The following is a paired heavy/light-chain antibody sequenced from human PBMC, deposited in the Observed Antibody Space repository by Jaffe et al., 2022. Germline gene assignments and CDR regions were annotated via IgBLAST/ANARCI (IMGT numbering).Heavy chain of an antibody. V-gene: IGHV3-23*01. CDR2: INYSGGNT. Sequence: EVQLLESGGGLVQPGGSLRLSCIASGFTFSSYAMTWVRQAPGKGLEWVSIINYSGGNTYYADSVRGRFTVSRDNSKNTMFLQMNSLRAEDTATYYCAKDLEGGTYYFDYWGLGTLVTVSS. CDR1: GFTFSSYA. D-gene: IGHD3-3*01. CDR3: AKDLEGGTYYFDY. J-gene: IGHJ4*02.
Light chain of an antibody. Sequence: DIVMTQSPDSLAVSLGERATINCKSSQSVLHSSNNKNYLAWYQQKRGQPPKLLIYWASTRGSGVPDRFSGSGSGTDFTLTISSLQAEDVAVYYCQQYYSSPLTFGGGTKVEIK. CDR1: QSVLHSSNNKNY. V-gene: IGKV4-1*01. CDR2: WAS. CDR3: QQYYSSPLT. J-gene: IGKJ4*01.